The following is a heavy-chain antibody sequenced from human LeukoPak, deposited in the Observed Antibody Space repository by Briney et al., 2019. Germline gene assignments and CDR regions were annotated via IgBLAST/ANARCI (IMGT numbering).Heavy chain of an antibody. V-gene: IGHV4-59*01. D-gene: IGHD6-6*01. J-gene: IGHJ4*02. Sequence: PSETLSLTCTVSGGSISGYYWSWIRQPPGKGLEWIGYIYYSGSTNYNPSLKSRVTISVDTSKNQFSLKLSPVTAADTAVYYCARDARSSSHFDYWGQGTLVTVSS. CDR1: GGSISGYY. CDR3: ARDARSSSHFDY. CDR2: IYYSGST.